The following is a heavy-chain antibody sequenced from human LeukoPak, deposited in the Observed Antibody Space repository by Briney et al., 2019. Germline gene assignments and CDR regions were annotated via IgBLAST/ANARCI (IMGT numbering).Heavy chain of an antibody. V-gene: IGHV4-4*07. J-gene: IGHJ4*02. CDR2: IYTSGRT. CDR3: ARVVEMATATDY. Sequence: PSETLSLTCTVSGGSISSYYWSWIRQPAGRGLECIGRIYTSGRTSYNPSLKSRVIMSVDTSKNQFSLKLSSVTAADTAVYYCARVVEMATATDYWGQGTLVTVSS. CDR1: GGSISSYY. D-gene: IGHD5-24*01.